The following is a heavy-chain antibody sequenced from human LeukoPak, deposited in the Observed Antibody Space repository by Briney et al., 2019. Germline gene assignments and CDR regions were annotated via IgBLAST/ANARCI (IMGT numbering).Heavy chain of an antibody. Sequence: SGPTLVKPTQTLTLTCTFSGFSLSTNGMSVTWVRQPPGKALEWLARIDWDDDKYYSASLKIRLTISKDTSKNQVVLTMTNTDPVDTATYFCARCIAATGTLDYWGQGALVTVSS. J-gene: IGHJ4*02. D-gene: IGHD6-13*01. CDR1: GFSLSTNGMS. V-gene: IGHV2-70*11. CDR3: ARCIAATGTLDY. CDR2: IDWDDDK.